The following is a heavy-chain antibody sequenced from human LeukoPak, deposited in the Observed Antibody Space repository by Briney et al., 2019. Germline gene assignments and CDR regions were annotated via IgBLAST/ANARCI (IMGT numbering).Heavy chain of an antibody. V-gene: IGHV3-21*01. J-gene: IGHJ4*02. Sequence: PGGSLRLSCAASGFTFSSYSMNWVRQAPGKGLEWVSSISSSSSYIYYADSVKGRFTISRDNAKNSLYLQMNSLRAEDTAVYYCARDRGNDYGDYREFDYWGQGTLVTVSS. D-gene: IGHD4-17*01. CDR3: ARDRGNDYGDYREFDY. CDR2: ISSSSSYI. CDR1: GFTFSSYS.